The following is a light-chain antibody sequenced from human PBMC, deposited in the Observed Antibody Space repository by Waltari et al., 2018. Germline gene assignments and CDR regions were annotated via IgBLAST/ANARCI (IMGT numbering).Light chain of an antibody. J-gene: IGLJ1*01. Sequence: SYVLTQPPSVSVAPGKTASITCGGNNIESKRGHWYQQKPGQAPILVISYDSDRPSGIPERFSGSNSGNTATLTISRVEAGDEADYYCQVWDANTDPGVFGTGTEVTVL. CDR3: QVWDANTDPGV. CDR1: NIESKR. CDR2: YDS. V-gene: IGLV3-21*04.